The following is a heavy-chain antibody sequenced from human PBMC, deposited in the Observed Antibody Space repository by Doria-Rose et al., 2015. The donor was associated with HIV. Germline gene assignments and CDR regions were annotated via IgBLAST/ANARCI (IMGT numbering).Heavy chain of an antibody. CDR1: GVSLSSPGMG. J-gene: IGHJ4*02. D-gene: IGHD6-13*01. V-gene: IGHV2-26*01. CDR2: IFSVDER. CDR3: ARIKSSRWYHKYYFDF. Sequence: ESGPVLVKPTETLTLTCTVSGVSLSSPGMGVSWIRQPPGKALEWLANIFSVDERSYKTSRKSRLTISRGTSKSQVVLTMTDMDPVDTATYYCARIKSSRWYHKYYFDFWGQGTLVIVSA.